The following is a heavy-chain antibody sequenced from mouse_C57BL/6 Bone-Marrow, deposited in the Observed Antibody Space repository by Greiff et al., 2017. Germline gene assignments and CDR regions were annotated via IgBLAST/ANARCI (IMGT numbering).Heavy chain of an antibody. J-gene: IGHJ2*01. Sequence: DVMLVESGGGLVKPGGSLKLSCAASGFTFSSYAMSWVRQTPGKRLEWVATISDGGSYTYYPDNVKGRFTISRDNAKNNRYLQMSHLKSEDTAMYYCARSGANWDFDYWGQGTTLTVSS. CDR2: ISDGGSYT. CDR3: ARSGANWDFDY. CDR1: GFTFSSYA. D-gene: IGHD4-1*01. V-gene: IGHV5-4*03.